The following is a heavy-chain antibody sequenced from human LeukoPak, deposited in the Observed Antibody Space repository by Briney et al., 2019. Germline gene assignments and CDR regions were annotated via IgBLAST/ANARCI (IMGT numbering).Heavy chain of an antibody. CDR2: ISYDGSNK. Sequence: GRSLRLSCAASGFTFSSYGMHWVRQAPGKGLEWVAVISYDGSNKYYADSVKGRFTISRDNSKNTLYLQINSLRAEDTAVYYCAKDDYYDSSGVIDYWGQGTLVTVSS. CDR3: AKDDYYDSSGVIDY. D-gene: IGHD3-22*01. V-gene: IGHV3-30*18. J-gene: IGHJ4*02. CDR1: GFTFSSYG.